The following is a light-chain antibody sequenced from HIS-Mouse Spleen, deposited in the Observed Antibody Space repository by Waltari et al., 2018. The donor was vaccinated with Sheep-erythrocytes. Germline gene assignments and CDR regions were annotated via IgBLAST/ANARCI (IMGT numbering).Light chain of an antibody. CDR2: DGS. J-gene: IGLJ3*02. CDR3: CSYAGSSTPWV. V-gene: IGLV2-23*01. Sequence: QSALTQPASVSGSPGQSIPIPCTGTSSDVGSYNLVPWSQQHPGKAPKLMIYDGSKRPSGVSNRFSGSKSGNTASLTISGLQAEDEADYYCCSYAGSSTPWVFGGGTKLTVL. CDR1: SSDVGSYNL.